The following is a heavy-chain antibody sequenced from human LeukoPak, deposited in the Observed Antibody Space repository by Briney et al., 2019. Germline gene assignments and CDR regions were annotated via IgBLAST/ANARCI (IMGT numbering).Heavy chain of an antibody. CDR3: ARHHGGCSSTSCAFDAFDI. J-gene: IGHJ3*02. V-gene: IGHV5-51*01. CDR1: GYSFTSYW. CDR2: IYPGDSDT. Sequence: GESLKISCKGSGYSFTSYWIGWVRQMPGKGLGWMGIIYPGDSDTRYSPSFQGQVTISADKSISTAYLQWSSLKASDTAMYYCARHHGGCSSTSCAFDAFDIWGQGTMVTVSS. D-gene: IGHD2-2*01.